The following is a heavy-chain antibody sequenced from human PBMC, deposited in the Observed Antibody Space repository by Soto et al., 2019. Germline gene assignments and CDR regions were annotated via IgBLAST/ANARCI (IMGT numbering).Heavy chain of an antibody. D-gene: IGHD3-22*01. J-gene: IGHJ4*02. V-gene: IGHV2-5*01. CDR2: IYWNDDK. CDR3: AHRPRLGRDSSGYLFDY. Sequence: ESGPTLVNPTQTLTLTCTFSGFSLSTSGVGVGWIRQPPGKALEWLALIYWNDDKRYSPSLKSRLTITKDTSKNQVVLTMTNMDPVDTATYYCAHRPRLGRDSSGYLFDYWGQGTLVTVSS. CDR1: GFSLSTSGVG.